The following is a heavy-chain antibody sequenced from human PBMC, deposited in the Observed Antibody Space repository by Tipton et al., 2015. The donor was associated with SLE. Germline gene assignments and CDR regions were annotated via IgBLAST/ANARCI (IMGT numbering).Heavy chain of an antibody. CDR1: GFTVSSNY. J-gene: IGHJ4*02. CDR3: AREVAGRRGYYFDY. D-gene: IGHD6-19*01. V-gene: IGHV3-53*05. CDR2: IYSGGST. Sequence: SLRLSCAASGFTVSSNYMSWVRRAPGKGLEWVSVIYSGGSTYYADSVKGRFTISRDNSKNTLYLQMNSLRAEDTAVYYCAREVAGRRGYYFDYWGQGTLVTVSS.